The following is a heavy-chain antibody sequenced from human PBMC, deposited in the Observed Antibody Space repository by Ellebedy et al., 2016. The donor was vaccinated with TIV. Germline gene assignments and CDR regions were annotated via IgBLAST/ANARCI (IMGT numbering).Heavy chain of an antibody. V-gene: IGHV3-7*03. D-gene: IGHD1-26*01. Sequence: PGGSLRLSCAASGFTFSTYWMSWVRQAPGKGLEWVANIRQDGSEKYYVDSVKGRFTVSRDNAKNSLYLQMNSLRAEDTALYYCARDLLVGATFADYWGQGTLVTVSS. CDR2: IRQDGSEK. CDR3: ARDLLVGATFADY. CDR1: GFTFSTYW. J-gene: IGHJ4*02.